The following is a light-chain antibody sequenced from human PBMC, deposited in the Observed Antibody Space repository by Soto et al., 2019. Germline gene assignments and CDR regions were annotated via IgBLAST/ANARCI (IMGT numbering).Light chain of an antibody. CDR1: NSDVGSYDY. CDR2: DVT. V-gene: IGLV2-14*01. Sequence: QAASVSGSPGQSITISCTGTNSDVGSYDYVSWYQQHPGKVPKLIIYDVTYRPSGVSYRFSGSKSGNTASLTISGLQAEDEADYYCCSYTTSSTWVFGGGTKLTVL. CDR3: CSYTTSSTWV. J-gene: IGLJ3*02.